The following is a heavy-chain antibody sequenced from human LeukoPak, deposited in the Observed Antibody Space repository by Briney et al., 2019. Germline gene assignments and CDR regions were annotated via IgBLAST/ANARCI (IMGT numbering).Heavy chain of an antibody. CDR1: GFTSSSYA. V-gene: IGHV3-23*01. J-gene: IGHJ6*02. CDR3: AKNMVRGVISYYGMDV. Sequence: PGGSLRLSCAASGFTSSSYAMSWVRQAPGKGLEWVSAISGSGGSTYYADSVKGRFTISRDNSKNTLYLQMNSLRAEDTAVYYCAKNMVRGVISYYGMDVWGQGTTVTVSS. D-gene: IGHD3-10*01. CDR2: ISGSGGST.